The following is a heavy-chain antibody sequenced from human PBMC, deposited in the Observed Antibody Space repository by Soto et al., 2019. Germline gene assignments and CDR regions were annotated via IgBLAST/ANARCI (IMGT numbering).Heavy chain of an antibody. V-gene: IGHV3-23*01. CDR2: ISGSGGST. CDR3: AKDRIVVVPAAILPNWFDP. J-gene: IGHJ5*02. CDR1: GFTFSSYA. D-gene: IGHD2-2*02. Sequence: EVQLLESGGGLVQPGGSLRLSCAASGFTFSSYAMSWVRQAPGKGLEWVSAISGSGGSTYYADSVKGRFTISRDNSKNTLYLQMNSLKGEDTAVYYCAKDRIVVVPAAILPNWFDPWGQGTLVTVSS.